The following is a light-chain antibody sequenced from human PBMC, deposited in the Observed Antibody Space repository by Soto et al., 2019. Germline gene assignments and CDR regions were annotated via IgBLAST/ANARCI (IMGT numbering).Light chain of an antibody. J-gene: IGLJ2*01. Sequence: QSVLTQPASVSGSPGQSITISCTGTSSDVGAYNYVSWYQQHPGKAPKLMIYEVGNRPSGVSNRFSGSKSGNTASLTISGLQAEDEADYYCSSYTTTSTPVVFGGGTKLTVL. V-gene: IGLV2-14*01. CDR2: EVG. CDR3: SSYTTTSTPVV. CDR1: SSDVGAYNY.